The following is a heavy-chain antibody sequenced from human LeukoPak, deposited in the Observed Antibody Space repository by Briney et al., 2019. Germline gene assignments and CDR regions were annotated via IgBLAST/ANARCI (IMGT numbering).Heavy chain of an antibody. D-gene: IGHD2-21*01. Sequence: SDTLSLTCAVYGGSFSGYYWSWIRQPPGKGLEWIGEINHSGSTNYNPSLKSRVTISVDTSKNQFSLKLSSVTAADTAVYYCARGRLIDPWGQGTLVTVSS. J-gene: IGHJ5*02. V-gene: IGHV4-34*01. CDR2: INHSGST. CDR3: ARGRLIDP. CDR1: GGSFSGYY.